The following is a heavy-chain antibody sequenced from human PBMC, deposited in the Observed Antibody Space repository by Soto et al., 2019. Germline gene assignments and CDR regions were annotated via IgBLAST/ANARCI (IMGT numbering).Heavy chain of an antibody. CDR2: IYSGGST. CDR3: ITSGGGH. Sequence: GGSLRLSCAASGFTVSDYYMTWVRQAPGKGLEWVSTIYSGGSTYYADSVKGRFTISRDDSRNALYLQLQNLKTEDTAVYFCITSGGGHWGQGALVTVSS. V-gene: IGHV3-53*05. CDR1: GFTVSDYY. J-gene: IGHJ4*02. D-gene: IGHD1-26*01.